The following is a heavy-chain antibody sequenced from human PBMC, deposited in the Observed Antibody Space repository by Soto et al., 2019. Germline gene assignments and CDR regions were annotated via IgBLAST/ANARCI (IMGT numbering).Heavy chain of an antibody. Sequence: GGTLRLSCAVSGFPFSDYYMSWIRQAPGKGLEWIAYISGGSDYTNSAQSVKGRFTIFRDNARASLFLQMDDLRVDDTAMYYCARELASSSPNYFDFWGQGTLVTVSS. CDR1: GFPFSDYY. V-gene: IGHV3-11*06. D-gene: IGHD2-21*01. CDR2: ISGGSDYT. CDR3: ARELASSSPNYFDF. J-gene: IGHJ4*02.